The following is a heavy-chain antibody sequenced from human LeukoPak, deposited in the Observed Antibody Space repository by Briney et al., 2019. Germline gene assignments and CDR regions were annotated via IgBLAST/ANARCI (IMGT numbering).Heavy chain of an antibody. J-gene: IGHJ4*02. CDR1: GFIFGSYG. Sequence: GGSLRLSCAASGFIFGSYGMSWVRQAPGKGLEWVAVIAGSGGSTYYADSVKGRFTISRDNSKNTLDLQMNSLRAEDTAVYYCARGVIPYIPFDYWGQGTLVTVSS. D-gene: IGHD3-10*01. CDR3: ARGVIPYIPFDY. V-gene: IGHV3-23*01. CDR2: IAGSGGST.